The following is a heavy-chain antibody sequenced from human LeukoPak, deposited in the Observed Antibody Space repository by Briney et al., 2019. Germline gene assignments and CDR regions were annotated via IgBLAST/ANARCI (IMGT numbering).Heavy chain of an antibody. V-gene: IGHV3-73*01. J-gene: IGHJ4*02. CDR1: GFTFSGSA. CDR2: IRSKANSYAT. Sequence: GGSLRLSCAASGFTFSGSAMHWVRQASGKGLEWVCRIRSKANSYATAYAASVKGRFTISRDDSKNTAYLQMNSLKTEDTAVYYCTRQGITGTTLSTFTSDWGQGTLVTVSS. D-gene: IGHD1-7*01. CDR3: TRQGITGTTLSTFTSD.